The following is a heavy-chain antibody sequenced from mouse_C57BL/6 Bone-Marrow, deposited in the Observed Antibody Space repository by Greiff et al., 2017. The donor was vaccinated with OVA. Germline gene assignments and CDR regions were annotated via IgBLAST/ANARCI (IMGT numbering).Heavy chain of an antibody. Sequence: QVQLKESGPELVKPGASVKISCKASGYSFSSSWMNWVKQRPGKGLEWIGRIYPGDGDTNYNGKFKGKATLTADKSSSTAYMQLSSLTSEDSAVYFCAYYYGLDYWGQGTTLTVSS. V-gene: IGHV1-82*01. CDR3: AYYYGLDY. CDR2: IYPGDGDT. CDR1: GYSFSSSW. D-gene: IGHD1-1*01. J-gene: IGHJ2*01.